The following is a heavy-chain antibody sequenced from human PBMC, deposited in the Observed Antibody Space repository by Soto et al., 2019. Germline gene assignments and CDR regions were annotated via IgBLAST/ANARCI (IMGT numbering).Heavy chain of an antibody. D-gene: IGHD4-17*01. V-gene: IGHV1-69*01. CDR3: AIGNKEYYGDYNEDYYYGMDV. J-gene: IGHJ6*02. CDR1: GGTFSSYA. Sequence: QVQLVQSGAEVKKPGSSVKVSCKASGGTFSSYAISWVRQSPGQGLEWMGGIIPIFGTANYAQKFQGRVTITADESTSTAYMELSSLRSEDTAVYYCAIGNKEYYGDYNEDYYYGMDVWGQWTTVTVSS. CDR2: IIPIFGTA.